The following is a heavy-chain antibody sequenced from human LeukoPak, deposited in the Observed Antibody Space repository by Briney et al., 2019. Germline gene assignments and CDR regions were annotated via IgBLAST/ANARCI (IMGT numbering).Heavy chain of an antibody. V-gene: IGHV1-18*01. CDR1: GYTFTSYG. J-gene: IGHJ4*02. Sequence: ASVKVSCKASGYTFTSYGISWVRQAPGQGLEWMGWISAYNGNTNYAQKLQGRVTMTTDTSTSTAYMELRSLGSDDTAVYYCARDLTVVPAATSPDYWGQGTLVTVSS. CDR2: ISAYNGNT. D-gene: IGHD2-2*01. CDR3: ARDLTVVPAATSPDY.